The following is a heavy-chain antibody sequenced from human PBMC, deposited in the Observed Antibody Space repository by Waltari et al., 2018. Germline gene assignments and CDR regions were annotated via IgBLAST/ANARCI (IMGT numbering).Heavy chain of an antibody. V-gene: IGHV3-30*02. D-gene: IGHD1-26*01. CDR1: GFTFSLHG. Sequence: QVQLVESGGGVAQLGGSLRLSCAASGFTFSLHGMQWVRQAPGKGLEWVAFIRNDGGSEYYAESVKGRFTISRDNSKNMVYLQLYSLRLDDTAVYYCTKGGTSFDFWGQGALVTVSS. CDR2: IRNDGGSE. J-gene: IGHJ4*02. CDR3: TKGGTSFDF.